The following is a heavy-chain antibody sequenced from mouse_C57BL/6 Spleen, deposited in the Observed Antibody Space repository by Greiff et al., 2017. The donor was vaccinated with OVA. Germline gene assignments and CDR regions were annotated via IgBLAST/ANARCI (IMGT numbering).Heavy chain of an antibody. D-gene: IGHD2-5*01. J-gene: IGHJ4*01. V-gene: IGHV1-80*01. CDR2: IYPGDGDT. CDR1: GYAFSSYW. Sequence: VKLVESGAELVKPGASVKISCKASGYAFSSYWMNWVKQRPGKGLEWIGQIYPGDGDTNYNGKFKGKATLTADKSSSTAYMQLSSLTSEDSAVYFCARGYYSNYAMDYWGQGTSVTVSS. CDR3: ARGYYSNYAMDY.